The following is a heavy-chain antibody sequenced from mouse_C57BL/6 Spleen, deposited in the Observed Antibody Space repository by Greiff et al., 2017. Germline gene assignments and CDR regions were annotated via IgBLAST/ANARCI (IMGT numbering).Heavy chain of an antibody. CDR2: IWSGGST. J-gene: IGHJ2*01. D-gene: IGHD2-4*01. CDR1: GFSLTSYG. Sequence: VQLQESGPGLVQPSQSLSITCTVSGFSLTSYGVHWVRQSPGKGLEWLGVIWSGGSTDYNAAFISRLSISKDNSKSQVFFKMNSLQADDTAIYYCARNFPYDYDGYYFDYWGQGTTLTVSS. V-gene: IGHV2-2*01. CDR3: ARNFPYDYDGYYFDY.